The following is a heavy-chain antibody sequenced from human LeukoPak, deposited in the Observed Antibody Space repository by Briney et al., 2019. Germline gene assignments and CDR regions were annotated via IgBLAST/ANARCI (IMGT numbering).Heavy chain of an antibody. CDR2: IYSGGST. CDR3: ARDLRTLKWGGGFDP. J-gene: IGHJ5*02. D-gene: IGHD3-16*01. V-gene: IGHV3-53*01. CDR1: GFTVSSNY. Sequence: GGSLRLSCAASGFTVSSNYMSWVRQAPGKGLEWVSVIYSGGSTYYADSVKGRFTISRDNSKNTLYLQMNSLRAEDTAVYYCARDLRTLKWGGGFDPWGQGTLVTVSS.